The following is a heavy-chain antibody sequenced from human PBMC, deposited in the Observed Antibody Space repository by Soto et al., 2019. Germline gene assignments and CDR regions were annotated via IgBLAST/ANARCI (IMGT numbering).Heavy chain of an antibody. Sequence: GGSLRLSCAASGFTFSSYCMSWVRQAPGKGLEWVANIKQDGSEKYYVDSVKGRFTISRDNAKNSLYLQMNSLRAEDTAVYYCARFYCDSRFYYYYGLDVWGQGTTVTVSS. CDR1: GFTFSSYC. J-gene: IGHJ6*02. D-gene: IGHD3-9*01. CDR3: ARFYCDSRFYYYYGLDV. V-gene: IGHV3-7*05. CDR2: IKQDGSEK.